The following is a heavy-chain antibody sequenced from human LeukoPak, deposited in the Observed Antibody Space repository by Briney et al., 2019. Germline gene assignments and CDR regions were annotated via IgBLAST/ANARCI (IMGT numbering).Heavy chain of an antibody. CDR1: GFTVSSNY. CDR2: IYSGGST. D-gene: IGHD3-10*01. V-gene: IGHV3-53*01. CDR3: AKDNRDYYIDY. Sequence: PGGSLRLSCAASGFTVSSNYMSWVRQAPGKGLEWVSVIYSGGSTYYADSVKGRFTISRDNSKNTLYLQMNSLRAEDTAVYYCAKDNRDYYIDYWGQGTLVTVSS. J-gene: IGHJ4*02.